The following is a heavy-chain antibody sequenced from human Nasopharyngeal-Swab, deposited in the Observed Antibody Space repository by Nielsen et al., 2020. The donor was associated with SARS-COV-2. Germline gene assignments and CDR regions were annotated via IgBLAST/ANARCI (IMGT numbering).Heavy chain of an antibody. J-gene: IGHJ4*02. Sequence: GESLKISCAASGFTFGSYAMSWVRQAPGKGLEWVSAISGSGGSTYYADSVKGRFTISRDNSKNTLYLQMNSLRAEDTAVYYCAKKDIVVVVAATVFDYWGQGTLVTVSS. CDR3: AKKDIVVVVAATVFDY. CDR1: GFTFGSYA. D-gene: IGHD2-15*01. CDR2: ISGSGGST. V-gene: IGHV3-23*01.